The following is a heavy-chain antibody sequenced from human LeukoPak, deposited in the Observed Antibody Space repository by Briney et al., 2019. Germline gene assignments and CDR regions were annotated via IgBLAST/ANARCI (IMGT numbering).Heavy chain of an antibody. J-gene: IGHJ3*02. V-gene: IGHV3-13*01. CDR2: IGIPGDT. D-gene: IGHD6-25*01. CDR3: ARAHVAAGLAFGI. Sequence: PGGSLRLSCAASGFTFSGYDMHWVRHATGKRLEWVSGIGIPGDTYYPGSVKGRFTISRENAKNSFYLQMNSLTVEDTAVYYCARAHVAAGLAFGIWGQGTMVTVSS. CDR1: GFTFSGYD.